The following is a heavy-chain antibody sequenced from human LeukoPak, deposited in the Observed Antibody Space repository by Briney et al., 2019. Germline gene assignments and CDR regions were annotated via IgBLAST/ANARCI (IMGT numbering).Heavy chain of an antibody. CDR3: ASGAADGYNFGFDY. CDR1: GASLNDYY. D-gene: IGHD5-24*01. Sequence: SETLSLTCTVSGASLNDYYWSWIRQPPGKALEWIGFIHSSGSANSNPSLTSRVAISIDTSKNQFSLNLRSLTAADTAVYFCASGAADGYNFGFDYWGQGTLAAVSS. CDR2: IHSSGSA. V-gene: IGHV4-59*12. J-gene: IGHJ4*02.